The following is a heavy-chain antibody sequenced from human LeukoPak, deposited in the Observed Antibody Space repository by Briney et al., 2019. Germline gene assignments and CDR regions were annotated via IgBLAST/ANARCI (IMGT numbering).Heavy chain of an antibody. V-gene: IGHV4-38-2*01. CDR1: GYSISSGYY. Sequence: SETLSLTCAVSGYSISSGYYWGWIRQPPGKGLEWIGSIYHSGGTYYNPSLKSRVTISVDTSKNQFSLKLSSVTAADTAVYYCARHAASGYSLDAFDIWGQGTMVTASS. J-gene: IGHJ3*02. CDR2: IYHSGGT. D-gene: IGHD3-22*01. CDR3: ARHAASGYSLDAFDI.